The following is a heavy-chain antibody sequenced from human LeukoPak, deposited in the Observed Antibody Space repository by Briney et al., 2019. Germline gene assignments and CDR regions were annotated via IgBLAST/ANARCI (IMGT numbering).Heavy chain of an antibody. D-gene: IGHD3-3*01. J-gene: IGHJ4*02. CDR1: GLTFRTYW. CDR2: ISSDGSST. V-gene: IGHV3-74*01. Sequence: GGSLRLSCEGSGLTFRTYWMHWVRQAPGKGLVWVSRISSDGSSTSYADSVKGRFTISRDNAKNTLYLQMNSLRAEDTAVYYCARDDHYYDYWSGYFPVFDYWGQATLVTVSS. CDR3: ARDDHYYDYWSGYFPVFDY.